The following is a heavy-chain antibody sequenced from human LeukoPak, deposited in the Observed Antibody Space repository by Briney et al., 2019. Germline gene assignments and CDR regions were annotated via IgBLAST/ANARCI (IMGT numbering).Heavy chain of an antibody. J-gene: IGHJ4*02. CDR1: GYTFTSYG. D-gene: IGHD1-26*01. CDR2: ISAYNGNT. Sequence: ASVKVSCKASGYTFTSYGISWVRQAPGQGLEWMGWISAYNGNTNYAQKLQGRVTMTTDTSTSTAYMELRSLRSDDTAVYYCARENALVGATTLPDYWGQGTLVTVSS. V-gene: IGHV1-18*01. CDR3: ARENALVGATTLPDY.